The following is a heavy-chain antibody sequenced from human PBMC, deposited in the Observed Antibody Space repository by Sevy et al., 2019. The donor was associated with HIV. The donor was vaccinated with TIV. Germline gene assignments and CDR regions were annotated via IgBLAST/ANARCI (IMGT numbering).Heavy chain of an antibody. V-gene: IGHV4-4*02. D-gene: IGHD5-18*01. J-gene: IGHJ4*02. CDR2: IYHSGST. CDR3: ARDGGYSYGGSRAHFDY. CDR1: GGSISSSNW. Sequence: SETLSLTCDVSGGSISSSNWWTWVRQPPGKGLEWIGEIYHSGSTNYNPSLKSRVTISIDKSKKQFSLRLSSVTAADTAVYYCARDGGYSYGGSRAHFDYWGQGTLVTVSS.